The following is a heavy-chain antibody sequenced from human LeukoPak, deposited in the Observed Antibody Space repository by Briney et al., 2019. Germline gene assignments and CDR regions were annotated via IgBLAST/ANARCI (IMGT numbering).Heavy chain of an antibody. CDR3: ASYEYSSSPVDY. CDR2: INHSGST. V-gene: IGHV4-34*01. J-gene: IGHJ4*02. Sequence: SETLSLTCAVYGGSFSGYYWSWIRQPPGKGLEWIGEINHSGSTNYNPSLKSRVTISVDTSKNQFSLRLSSVTAADTAVYYCASYEYSSSPVDYWGQGTLVTVSS. D-gene: IGHD6-6*01. CDR1: GGSFSGYY.